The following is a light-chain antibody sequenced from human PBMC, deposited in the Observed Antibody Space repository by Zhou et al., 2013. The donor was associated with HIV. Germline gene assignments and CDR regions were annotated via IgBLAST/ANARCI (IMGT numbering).Light chain of an antibody. CDR2: KAS. Sequence: DIQMTQSPSTLSASIGDRVTITCRASQGIGDWLAWYQQKPGKAPSLLIYKASSLESGVPSRFSGSGSGTEFTLTISSLQPDDFATYYCQQYNSYSWTFGQGTKVEIK. J-gene: IGKJ1*01. CDR3: QQYNSYSWT. CDR1: QGIGDW. V-gene: IGKV1-5*03.